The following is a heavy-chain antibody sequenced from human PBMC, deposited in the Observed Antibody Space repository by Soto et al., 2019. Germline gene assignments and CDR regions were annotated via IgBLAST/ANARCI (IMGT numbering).Heavy chain of an antibody. D-gene: IGHD3-22*01. CDR3: ARDTLYYYDSSGYYRY. CDR2: ISSSSSYI. V-gene: IGHV3-21*01. Sequence: GGSLRLSCAASGFTFSSYTMNWVGQSPGKGLEWVSSISSSSSYIYDADSVKGRFTISRENAKKSLYLKMNSLRAEETAVYYCARDTLYYYDSSGYYRYWGQGTLVTVAS. J-gene: IGHJ4*02. CDR1: GFTFSSYT.